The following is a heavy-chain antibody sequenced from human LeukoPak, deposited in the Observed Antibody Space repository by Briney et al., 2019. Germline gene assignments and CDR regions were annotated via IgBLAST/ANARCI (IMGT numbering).Heavy chain of an antibody. CDR3: AGGLYDFWSGYYIAWFDP. Sequence: SETLSLTCAVYGGSFSGYYWSWIRQPPGKGLEWIGEINHSGSTNYNPSLKSRVTISVDTSKNQFSLTLSSVTAADTAVYYCAGGLYDFWSGYYIAWFDPWGQGTLVTVSS. CDR2: INHSGST. J-gene: IGHJ5*02. D-gene: IGHD3-3*01. V-gene: IGHV4-34*01. CDR1: GGSFSGYY.